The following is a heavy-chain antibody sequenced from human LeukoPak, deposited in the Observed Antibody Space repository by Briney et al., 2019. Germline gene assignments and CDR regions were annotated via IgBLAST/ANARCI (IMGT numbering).Heavy chain of an antibody. CDR1: GGSISSYY. J-gene: IGHJ3*02. CDR2: IYYSGST. D-gene: IGHD3-22*01. CDR3: ARYDDSSGYYPNDAFDI. Sequence: PSETLSLTCTVSGGSISSYYWSWIRQPPGKGLEWIGYIYYSGSTSYNPSLKSRVTISVDTSKNQFSLKLSSVTAADTAVYYCARYDDSSGYYPNDAFDIWGQGTMVTVSS. V-gene: IGHV4-59*01.